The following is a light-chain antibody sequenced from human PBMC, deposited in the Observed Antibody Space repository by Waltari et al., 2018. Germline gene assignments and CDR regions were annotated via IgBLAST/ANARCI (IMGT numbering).Light chain of an antibody. CDR1: SGDVGAYNY. Sequence: QSALTQPASVSGSPGQSITISCTGTSGDVGAYNYVSWYQQHPGKAPKLMIFDVSNRPSGVSNLFSGSKSGNTASLTISSLQAEDEADYYCSSYISSSTLELFGGGTSLTVL. V-gene: IGLV2-14*03. CDR3: SSYISSSTLEL. CDR2: DVS. J-gene: IGLJ2*01.